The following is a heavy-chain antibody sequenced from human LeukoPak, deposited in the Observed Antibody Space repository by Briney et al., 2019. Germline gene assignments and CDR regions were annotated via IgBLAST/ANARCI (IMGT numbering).Heavy chain of an antibody. CDR3: ARPRDSSSWNAFDI. J-gene: IGHJ3*02. CDR2: INHSGST. V-gene: IGHV4-34*01. Sequence: SETLSLTCAVYGGSFSGYYWSWIRQPPGKGLEWIGEINHSGSTNYNPSLKSRVTISVDTSKNQFSLKLSSVTAADTAVYYCARPRDSSSWNAFDIWGQGTMVTVSS. D-gene: IGHD6-13*01. CDR1: GGSFSGYY.